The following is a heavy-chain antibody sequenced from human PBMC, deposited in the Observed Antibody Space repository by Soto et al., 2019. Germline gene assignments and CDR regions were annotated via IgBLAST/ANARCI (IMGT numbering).Heavy chain of an antibody. J-gene: IGHJ4*02. CDR3: APRVGAARMYYFDY. D-gene: IGHD1-26*01. Sequence: QITLKESGPTLVKPTQTLTLTCTFSGFSLSTSGVGVGWIRQPPGKALEWLALIYGDDDKRYSPSLKSRLTNTKDATKNQVDHTRTNMDQLDTATSDCAPRVGAARMYYFDYWGQGTMVTVSS. CDR1: GFSLSTSGVG. V-gene: IGHV2-5*02. CDR2: IYGDDDK.